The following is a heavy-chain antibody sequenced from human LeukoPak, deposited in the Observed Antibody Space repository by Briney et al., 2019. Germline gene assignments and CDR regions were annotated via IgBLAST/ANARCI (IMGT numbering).Heavy chain of an antibody. V-gene: IGHV3-21*01. CDR1: GFTFSIYS. D-gene: IGHD3-10*01. J-gene: IGHJ6*02. CDR2: ISSRSSYI. Sequence: PGGSLRLSCAASGFTFSIYSMNWVRQAPGEGLEWVSYISSRSSYIHYADSVKGRFTISRDNDKTSLSLHVSSLRPEATAVSYCARPLDYYRSGSIGMDVWGQGTTVTVSS. CDR3: ARPLDYYRSGSIGMDV.